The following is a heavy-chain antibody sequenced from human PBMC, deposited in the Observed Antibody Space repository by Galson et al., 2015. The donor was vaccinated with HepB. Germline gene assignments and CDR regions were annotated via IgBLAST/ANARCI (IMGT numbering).Heavy chain of an antibody. CDR1: GYTFTSYY. V-gene: IGHV1-46*03. Sequence: SVKVSCKASGYTFTSYYMHWVRQAPGQGLEWMGIINPSGGSTSYAQKFQGRVTMTRDTSTSTVYMELSSLRSEDTAVYYCARSGVVIWFGELLSPAGVVAFDIWGQGTMVTVSS. D-gene: IGHD3-10*01. CDR2: INPSGGST. J-gene: IGHJ3*02. CDR3: ARSGVVIWFGELLSPAGVVAFDI.